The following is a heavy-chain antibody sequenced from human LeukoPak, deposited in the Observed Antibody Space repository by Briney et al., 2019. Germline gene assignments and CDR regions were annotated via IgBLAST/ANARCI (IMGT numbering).Heavy chain of an antibody. Sequence: SETLSLTCTVSGGSISSYYWSWIRQPPGKGLEWIGYIYYSGSTNYNTSLKSRVTISVDTSKNQFSLKLSSVTAADTAVYYCARHKRGYSGYEPFDYWGQGTLVTVSS. J-gene: IGHJ4*02. V-gene: IGHV4-59*08. CDR2: IYYSGST. CDR3: ARHKRGYSGYEPFDY. CDR1: GGSISSYY. D-gene: IGHD5-12*01.